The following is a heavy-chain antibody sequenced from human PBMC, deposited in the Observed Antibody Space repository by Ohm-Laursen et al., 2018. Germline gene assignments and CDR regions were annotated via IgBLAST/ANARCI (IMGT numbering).Heavy chain of an antibody. CDR3: ARELAYYDSSGLDAFDI. D-gene: IGHD3-22*01. Sequence: SETLSLTCTVSGGSISSYYWSWIRQPPGKGLEWIGRIYTSGSTNYNPSLKSRVTMSVDTSKNQFSLKLSSVTAADTAVYYCARELAYYDSSGLDAFDIWGQGTMVTVSS. J-gene: IGHJ3*02. V-gene: IGHV4-4*07. CDR2: IYTSGST. CDR1: GGSISSYY.